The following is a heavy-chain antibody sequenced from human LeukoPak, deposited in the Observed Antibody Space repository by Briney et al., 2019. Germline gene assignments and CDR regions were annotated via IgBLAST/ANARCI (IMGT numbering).Heavy chain of an antibody. Sequence: PGGSLKLSCAASGFTFSDYYMSWIRQAPGKGLEWVSYISSSGSTIYYADSVKGRFTISRDNAKNSLYLQMNSLRAEDTAVYYCARNPAKLYDSSGYYHYYYYMDVWGKGTTVTVSS. CDR1: GFTFSDYY. CDR3: ARNPAKLYDSSGYYHYYYYMDV. J-gene: IGHJ6*03. CDR2: ISSSGSTI. D-gene: IGHD3-22*01. V-gene: IGHV3-11*04.